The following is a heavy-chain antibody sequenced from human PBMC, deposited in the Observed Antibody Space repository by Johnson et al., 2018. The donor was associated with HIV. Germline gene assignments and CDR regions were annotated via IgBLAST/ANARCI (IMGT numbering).Heavy chain of an antibody. CDR3: AREYVGQWLGPRHAFDI. D-gene: IGHD6-19*01. Sequence: QVQLVESGVGVVQPGRSLRLSCAASGFTFSSYAMHWVRQAPGKGLEWVAVISYDGSNKYYADSVKGRFTISRDNSKNTLYLQMNSLRAEDTAVYYCAREYVGQWLGPRHAFDIWGQGTMVTVSS. CDR2: ISYDGSNK. CDR1: GFTFSSYA. J-gene: IGHJ3*02. V-gene: IGHV3-30-3*01.